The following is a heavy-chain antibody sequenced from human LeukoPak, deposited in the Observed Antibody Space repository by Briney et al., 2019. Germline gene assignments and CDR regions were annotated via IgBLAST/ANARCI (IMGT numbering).Heavy chain of an antibody. CDR3: ARDVVATIRYYFDY. D-gene: IGHD5-12*01. V-gene: IGHV3-30*09. CDR1: GFTFSSYA. CDR2: ISYDGSNA. J-gene: IGHJ4*02. Sequence: GRSLRLSCAASGFTFSSYAMHWVRQTPDKGLEWVAAISYDGSNAYYADSVKGRFAISRDNSKNTLYLQMNSLRAEDTAVYYCARDVVATIRYYFDYWGQGALVTVSS.